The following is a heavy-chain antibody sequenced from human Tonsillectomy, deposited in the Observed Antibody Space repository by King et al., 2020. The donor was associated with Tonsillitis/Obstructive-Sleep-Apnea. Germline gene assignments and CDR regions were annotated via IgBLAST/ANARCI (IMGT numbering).Heavy chain of an antibody. CDR2: TYPGDSDT. D-gene: IGHD2-2*01. J-gene: IGHJ5*02. CDR1: GYSFTSYW. Sequence: QLVQSGAEVKKPGESLKISCKGSGYSFTSYWIGWVRQLPGKGLEWMGFTYPGDSDTRNAPSFQGQVTISADKSISTAYLQWSSLKASDTAMYYCARGGDCSSTSCLRDWFDPWGQGTLVTVSS. V-gene: IGHV5-51*03. CDR3: ARGGDCSSTSCLRDWFDP.